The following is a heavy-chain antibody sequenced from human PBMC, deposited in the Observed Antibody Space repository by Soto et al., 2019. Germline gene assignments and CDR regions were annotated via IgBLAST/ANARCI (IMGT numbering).Heavy chain of an antibody. CDR2: IYYSGST. V-gene: IGHV4-59*01. D-gene: IGHD5-18*01. Sequence: SETLSLTCTVSGCSISSYYWSWIRQPPGKGLEWIGYIYYSGSTNYNPSLKSRVTISVDTSKNQFSLKLSSVTAADTAVYYCARDNGYSYGYTLDHWGQGTLVTVS. CDR1: GCSISSYY. J-gene: IGHJ4*02. CDR3: ARDNGYSYGYTLDH.